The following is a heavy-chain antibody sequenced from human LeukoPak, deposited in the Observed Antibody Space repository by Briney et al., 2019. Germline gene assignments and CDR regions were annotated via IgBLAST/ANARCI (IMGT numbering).Heavy chain of an antibody. CDR1: GFTFSSYW. D-gene: IGHD6-13*01. Sequence: GGSLRLSCVASGFTFSSYWMSWVRQAPGKGLEWVANIKQDGSEKYYVDSVKGRFTISRDNAKNSLYLQMNSLRAEDTAVYYCARAADLDYYYMDVWGKGTTVTVSS. V-gene: IGHV3-7*01. CDR2: IKQDGSEK. J-gene: IGHJ6*03. CDR3: ARAADLDYYYMDV.